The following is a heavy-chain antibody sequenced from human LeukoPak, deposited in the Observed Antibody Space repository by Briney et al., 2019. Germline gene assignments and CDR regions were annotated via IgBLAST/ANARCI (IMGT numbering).Heavy chain of an antibody. J-gene: IGHJ4*02. CDR3: AKGRTTDF. D-gene: IGHD1-1*01. V-gene: IGHV3-23*01. CDR2: ISGIVSTT. CDR1: GFTFSTYA. Sequence: GGCLRLSCAAPGFTFSTYAMSCVRQAPGKGLEWVSSISGIVSTTYYADSVKGRFTISRDNSNNTLYLQMNSLRAEDSAVYYCAKGRTTDFWGQGTLVTVSS.